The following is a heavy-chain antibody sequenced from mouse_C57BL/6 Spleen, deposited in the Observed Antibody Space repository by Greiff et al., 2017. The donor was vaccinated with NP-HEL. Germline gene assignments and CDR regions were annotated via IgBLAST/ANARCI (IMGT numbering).Heavy chain of an antibody. V-gene: IGHV1-54*01. J-gene: IGHJ3*01. CDR2: INPGSGGT. CDR1: GYAFTNYL. D-gene: IGHD1-1*01. CDR3: GRDTTVVPFAY. Sequence: QVQLQQSGAELVRPGTSVKVSCKASGYAFTNYLIEWVKQRPGQGLEWIGVINPGSGGTNYNEKLKGKATLTADKSSSSAYMRHSRLTGEDCAGYVSGRDTTVVPFAYGGEGTVVSDS.